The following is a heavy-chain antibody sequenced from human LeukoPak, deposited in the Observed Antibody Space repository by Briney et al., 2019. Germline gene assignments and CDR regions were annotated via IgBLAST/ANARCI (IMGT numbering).Heavy chain of an antibody. V-gene: IGHV1-2*02. CDR3: VRIYCSGGSCYSFDY. Sequence: ASVKVSCKASGYTFTGYYIHWVRQAPGQGLELMGWINPNSGGTNYAKKFQGRVTMTRDTSISTAYMELSRLRSDDTALYYCVRIYCSGGSCYSFDYWGQGTLVTVSS. CDR2: INPNSGGT. D-gene: IGHD2-15*01. J-gene: IGHJ4*02. CDR1: GYTFTGYY.